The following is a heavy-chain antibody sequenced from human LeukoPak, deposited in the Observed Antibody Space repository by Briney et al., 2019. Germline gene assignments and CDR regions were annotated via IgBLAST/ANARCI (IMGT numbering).Heavy chain of an antibody. V-gene: IGHV3-30*03. CDR3: ARDPPHSGSYYIDY. CDR2: ISYDGGRN. D-gene: IGHD1-26*01. Sequence: GGSLRLSCAASGFTFSSYGMHWVRQAPGKGLEWVAVISYDGGRNYYADSVKGRFTISRDNSKNTLYLQMSSLRPEDTAVYYCARDPPHSGSYYIDYWGQGTLVTVSS. CDR1: GFTFSSYG. J-gene: IGHJ4*02.